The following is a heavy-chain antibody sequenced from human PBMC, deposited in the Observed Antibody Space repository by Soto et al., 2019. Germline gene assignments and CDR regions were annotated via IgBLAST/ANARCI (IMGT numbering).Heavy chain of an antibody. V-gene: IGHV5-51*01. CDR2: IYPGDSDT. CDR1: GYSFTSYW. J-gene: IGHJ5*02. CDR3: ARLSVAATQPLFDP. Sequence: GESLTISCKGSGYSFTSYWIGWVRQMPGKGLEWMGIIYPGDSDTRYSPSFQGQVTISADKSISTAYLQWSSLKASDTAMYYCARLSVAATQPLFDPWVQGTLVTVSS. D-gene: IGHD2-15*01.